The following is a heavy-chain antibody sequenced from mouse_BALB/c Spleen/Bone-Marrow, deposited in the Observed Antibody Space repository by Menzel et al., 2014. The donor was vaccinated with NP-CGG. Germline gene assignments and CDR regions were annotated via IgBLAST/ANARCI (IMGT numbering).Heavy chain of an antibody. CDR3: ARGGFDY. CDR1: GYTFTSSW. V-gene: IGHV1S130*01. J-gene: IGHJ2*01. Sequence: VQLQQSGSVLVRPGASVKLSYKASGYTFTSSWMHWAKQRPGQGLEWIGEIHPNSGNTNYNEKFKGKATLTVDTSSSTAYVDLSSLTSEDSAVYYCARGGFDYWGQGTTLTVSS. CDR2: IHPNSGNT.